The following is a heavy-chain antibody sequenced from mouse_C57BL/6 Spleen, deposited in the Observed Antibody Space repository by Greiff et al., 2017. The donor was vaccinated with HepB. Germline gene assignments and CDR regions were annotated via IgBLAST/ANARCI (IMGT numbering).Heavy chain of an antibody. CDR2: IYWDDDK. CDR1: GFSLSTSGMG. V-gene: IGHV8-12*01. CDR3: ARSLYYYGSSYCYAMDY. Sequence: LKESGPGILQSSQTLSLTCSFSGFSLSTSGMGVSWIRQPSGKGLEWLAHIYWDDDKRYNPSLKSRLTISKDTSRNQVFLKITSVDTADTATYYCARSLYYYGSSYCYAMDYWGQGTSVTVSS. D-gene: IGHD1-1*01. J-gene: IGHJ4*01.